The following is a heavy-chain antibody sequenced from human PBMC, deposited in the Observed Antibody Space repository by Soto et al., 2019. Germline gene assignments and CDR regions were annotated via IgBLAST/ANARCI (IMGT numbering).Heavy chain of an antibody. Sequence: GGSLRLSCAASGFTFSSYAMSWVRQAPGKGLEWVSAISGSGGSTYYADSVKGRFTISRDNSKNTLYLQMNSLRAEDTAVYYCAKDTSSSGWYPETDYWGQGTLVTSPQ. CDR3: AKDTSSSGWYPETDY. CDR2: ISGSGGST. J-gene: IGHJ4*02. V-gene: IGHV3-23*01. D-gene: IGHD6-19*01. CDR1: GFTFSSYA.